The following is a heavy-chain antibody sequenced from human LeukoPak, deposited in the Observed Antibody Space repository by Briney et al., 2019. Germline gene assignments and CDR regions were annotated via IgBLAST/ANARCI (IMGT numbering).Heavy chain of an antibody. D-gene: IGHD2-2*01. Sequence: GGSLRLSCAASGFTFSSYAMSWVRQAPGKGLEWVSAISGRGGSTYYADSVKGRFTISRDNSKNTLYLQMNSLRAEDTAVYYCAKGRVHPSIVVVPAAKYYFDYWGQGTLVTVSS. CDR1: GFTFSSYA. J-gene: IGHJ4*02. CDR2: ISGRGGST. CDR3: AKGRVHPSIVVVPAAKYYFDY. V-gene: IGHV3-23*01.